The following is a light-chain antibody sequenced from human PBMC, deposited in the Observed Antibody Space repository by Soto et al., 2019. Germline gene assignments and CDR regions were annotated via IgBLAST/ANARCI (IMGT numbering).Light chain of an antibody. J-gene: IGLJ3*02. V-gene: IGLV1-40*01. CDR1: SSNIGAGYD. Sequence: QSVLTQPPSVSGAPGQRVTISCTGSSSNIGAGYDVHWYQQLPGTAHKLLIYGNSNRPSGVPDRFSGSKSGTSASLAITGLQAEDEADYYCQSYDSSLGDSVFGGGTQLTVL. CDR2: GNS. CDR3: QSYDSSLGDSV.